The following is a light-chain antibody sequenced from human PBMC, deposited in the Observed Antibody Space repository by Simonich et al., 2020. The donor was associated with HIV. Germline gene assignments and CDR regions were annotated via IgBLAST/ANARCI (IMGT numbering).Light chain of an antibody. CDR3: QQYNNWPPYT. Sequence: EIVMTQSPATLSVSPGERATLSCRASQSVSRNLAWYQQKHGQAPRLLIHGASTRATGIPARFSGSGSGTEFTLTISSMQSEDFAVYYCQQYNNWPPYTFGQGTKLEIK. CDR2: GAS. CDR1: QSVSRN. V-gene: IGKV3-15*01. J-gene: IGKJ2*01.